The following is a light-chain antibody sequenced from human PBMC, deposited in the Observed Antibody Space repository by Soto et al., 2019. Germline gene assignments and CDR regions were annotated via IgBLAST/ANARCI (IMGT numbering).Light chain of an antibody. V-gene: IGKV3-20*01. Sequence: EIVLTQSPGTLSLSPGEGATLSCRASQSVSSSYLAWYQQKPGQAPRLLIYDASSSATGIPDRFSGSGSGTDFTLTISRLEPEDFAVYYCQQYGSSPPITFGPGTKVDIK. CDR3: QQYGSSPPIT. CDR2: DAS. J-gene: IGKJ3*01. CDR1: QSVSSSY.